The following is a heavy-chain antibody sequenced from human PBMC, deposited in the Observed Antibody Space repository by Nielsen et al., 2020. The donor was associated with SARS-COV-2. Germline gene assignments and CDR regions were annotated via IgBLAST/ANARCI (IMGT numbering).Heavy chain of an antibody. CDR1: GFTLSNYW. D-gene: IGHD4-17*01. V-gene: IGHV3-74*01. CDR3: ARVGFYGDPEYLDY. Sequence: GGSLRLSCAASGFTLSNYWMHWVRQVPGKGLVWVSRINSDGRSTSYAGSVKGRFTISRDNARNTLYLQMNSLRVEDTAVYYCARVGFYGDPEYLDYWGPGTLVTVSS. CDR2: INSDGRST. J-gene: IGHJ4*02.